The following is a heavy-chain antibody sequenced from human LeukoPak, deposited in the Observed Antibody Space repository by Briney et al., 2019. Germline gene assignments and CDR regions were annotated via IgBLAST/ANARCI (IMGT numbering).Heavy chain of an antibody. CDR3: AREGASYDYVWGSYRRLYYFDY. D-gene: IGHD3-16*02. CDR2: IYYSGST. Sequence: SEALSLTCTVSGGSISSYYWSWIRQPPGKGLEWIGYIYYSGSTNYNPSLKSRVTISVDTSKNQFSLKLSSVTAADTAVYYCAREGASYDYVWGSYRRLYYFDYWGQGTLVTVSS. CDR1: GGSISSYY. V-gene: IGHV4-59*01. J-gene: IGHJ4*02.